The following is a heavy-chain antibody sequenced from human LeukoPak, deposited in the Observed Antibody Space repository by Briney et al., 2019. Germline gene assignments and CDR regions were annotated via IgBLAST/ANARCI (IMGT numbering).Heavy chain of an antibody. Sequence: GGSLRLSCAASGFTFSTYWMSWVRQAPGKGLEWVANIKQDGSEIHYVDSVKGRFTISRDNAKNSLYLQMNNLRAEDTAVYYCARDSYSYDYVWGSYRYYPFDYWGQGTLVTVSS. CDR3: ARDSYSYDYVWGSYRYYPFDY. D-gene: IGHD3-16*02. CDR2: IKQDGSEI. CDR1: GFTFSTYW. J-gene: IGHJ4*02. V-gene: IGHV3-7*01.